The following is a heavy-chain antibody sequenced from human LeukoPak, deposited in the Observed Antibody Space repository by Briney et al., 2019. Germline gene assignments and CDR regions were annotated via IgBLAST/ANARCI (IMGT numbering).Heavy chain of an antibody. CDR1: GGSISSGGYY. CDR3: AREQLRAPDAFDI. Sequence: PSETLSLTCAVSGGSISSGGYYWSWIRQPPGKGLEWIGYIYHSGSTYYNPSLKSRVTISVDRSKNQFSLKLSSVTAADTAVYYCAREQLRAPDAFDIWGQGTMVTVSS. J-gene: IGHJ3*02. D-gene: IGHD5-18*01. CDR2: IYHSGST. V-gene: IGHV4-30-2*01.